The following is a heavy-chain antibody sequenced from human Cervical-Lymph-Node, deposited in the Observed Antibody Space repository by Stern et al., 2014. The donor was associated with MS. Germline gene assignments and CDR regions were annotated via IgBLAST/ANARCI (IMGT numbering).Heavy chain of an antibody. Sequence: QVQLMQSGAEVKKPGSSVKVSCKASGGTFSSYAISWVRQAPGQGLEWMGGIIPIFGTANYAQKFQGRVTITADESTSTAYMELSSLRSEDTAVYYCARDVKVTIFGVVIPYGMDVWGQGTTVTVSS. D-gene: IGHD3-3*01. CDR3: ARDVKVTIFGVVIPYGMDV. CDR2: IIPIFGTA. V-gene: IGHV1-69*01. CDR1: GGTFSSYA. J-gene: IGHJ6*02.